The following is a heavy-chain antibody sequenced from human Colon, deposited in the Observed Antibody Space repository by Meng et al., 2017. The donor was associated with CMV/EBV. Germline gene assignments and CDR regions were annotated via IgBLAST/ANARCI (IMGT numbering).Heavy chain of an antibody. J-gene: IGHJ4*02. CDR1: GASITSYY. Sequence: QVQLVASGPGVVQPSVSLTLTCTVPGASITSYYWSWIRQPAGKGLEWIGRVYISGNTNYNPSLKSRVTMSIDTSKNQLSLNIRSVTAADTAVYYCARDSNLSGLAYWGQGTLVTVSS. CDR3: ARDSNLSGLAY. CDR2: VYISGNT. V-gene: IGHV4-4*07. D-gene: IGHD3-10*01.